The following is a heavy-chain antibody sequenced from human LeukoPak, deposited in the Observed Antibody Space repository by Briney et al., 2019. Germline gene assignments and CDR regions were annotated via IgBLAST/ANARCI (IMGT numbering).Heavy chain of an antibody. V-gene: IGHV3-74*01. CDR2: IKYDGSAT. J-gene: IGHJ4*02. CDR1: GFTLSNYW. CDR3: TRVIWQQLAPSDC. D-gene: IGHD6-13*01. Sequence: TGGSRSLSLAPSGFTLSNYWRHWIAQVPGRGRVGFSHIKYDGSATNYADSVKGRFTISRDNAKNTLYLQMDSLRAEDTAVYYCTRVIWQQLAPSDCWGQGTLVTVSS.